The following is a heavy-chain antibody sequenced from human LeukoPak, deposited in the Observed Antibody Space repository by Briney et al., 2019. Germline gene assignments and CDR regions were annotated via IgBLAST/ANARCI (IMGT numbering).Heavy chain of an antibody. D-gene: IGHD3-3*01. CDR2: ISYSGST. CDR1: GGSISSGNYY. Sequence: PSQTLSLTCTVSGGSISSGNYYWTWIRQHPGKGLEWIGYISYSGSTYYNPSLKSRVTLSVDTSENQFSPKLSSVTAADTAVYYCARDRYDSYPMDVWGQGTTVTVSS. V-gene: IGHV4-31*03. J-gene: IGHJ6*02. CDR3: ARDRYDSYPMDV.